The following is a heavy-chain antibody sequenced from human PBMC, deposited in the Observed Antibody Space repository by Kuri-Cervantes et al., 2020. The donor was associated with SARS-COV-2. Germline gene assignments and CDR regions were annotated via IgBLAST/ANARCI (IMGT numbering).Heavy chain of an antibody. V-gene: IGHV4-30-4*08. CDR3: ARAGGDIVVVPAAY. Sequence: SGPTLVKPTETLTLTCTVSRFSLSNARMGVSWIRQPPGKGLEWIGYIYYSGSTYYNPSLKSRVTISVDTSKNQFSLKLSSVTAADTAVYYCARAGGDIVVVPAAYWGQGTLVTVSS. CDR2: IYYSGST. D-gene: IGHD2-2*01. J-gene: IGHJ4*02. CDR1: RFSLSNARMG.